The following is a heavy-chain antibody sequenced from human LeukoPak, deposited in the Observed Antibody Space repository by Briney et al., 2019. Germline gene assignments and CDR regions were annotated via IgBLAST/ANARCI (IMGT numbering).Heavy chain of an antibody. CDR1: GGSISSYY. CDR2: IYYSGST. V-gene: IGHV4-59*08. CDR3: ARHGVYCSSTSCSRSYYYGMDV. D-gene: IGHD2-2*01. Sequence: ASETLSLTCTVSGGSISSYYWSWIRQPPGKGLEWIGYIYYSGSTNYNPSLKSRVTISVDTYKNQFSLKLRSVTAADTAVYYCARHGVYCSSTSCSRSYYYGMDVWGQGTTVTVSS. J-gene: IGHJ6*02.